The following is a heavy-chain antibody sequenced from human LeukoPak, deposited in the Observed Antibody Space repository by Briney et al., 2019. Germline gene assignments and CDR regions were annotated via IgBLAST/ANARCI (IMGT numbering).Heavy chain of an antibody. J-gene: IGHJ4*02. Sequence: PGGSLRLSCAASGFTFSDYYMSWIRQAPGKGLEWVSYISSSSSYTNYADPLKGRFTISRDNAKNSLYLQMNSLRAEDTAMYYCARSGYSSGWGALDYWGQGTLVTVSS. CDR2: ISSSSSYT. CDR3: ARSGYSSGWGALDY. V-gene: IGHV3-11*03. CDR1: GFTFSDYY. D-gene: IGHD6-19*01.